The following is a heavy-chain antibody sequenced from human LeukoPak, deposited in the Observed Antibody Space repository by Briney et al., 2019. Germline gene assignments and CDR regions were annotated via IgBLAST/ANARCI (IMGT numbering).Heavy chain of an antibody. CDR3: ATYAGTSSKYFQH. Sequence: GESLKISCKCSGYSSTNNWIGWVRQMPGKGLEWMGIILPGDSDTRYSPSLQGQVTISADKSINTAYVQWSSLKASDTAMYYCATYAGTSSKYFQHWGQGTLVTVSS. CDR1: GYSSTNNW. D-gene: IGHD3-10*01. V-gene: IGHV5-51*01. CDR2: ILPGDSDT. J-gene: IGHJ1*01.